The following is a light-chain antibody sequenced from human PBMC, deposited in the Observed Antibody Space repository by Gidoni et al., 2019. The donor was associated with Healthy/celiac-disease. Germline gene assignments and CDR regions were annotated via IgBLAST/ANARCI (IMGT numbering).Light chain of an antibody. Sequence: QAALTQPDSATGSPGPSITISCTGTSSDVGGYTYVSWYQQHPGKAPKLMIYDVSNRPSGVSNRFSGSKSGNTASLTISGLQAEDEADYYCSSYTSSSTLDVVFGGGTKLTVL. V-gene: IGLV2-14*03. CDR2: DVS. CDR1: SSDVGGYTY. J-gene: IGLJ2*01. CDR3: SSYTSSSTLDVV.